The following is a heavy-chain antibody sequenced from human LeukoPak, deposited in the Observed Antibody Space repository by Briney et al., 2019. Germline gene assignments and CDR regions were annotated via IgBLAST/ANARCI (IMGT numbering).Heavy chain of an antibody. CDR2: IASKTYGGTA. CDR1: GVTFGDYA. J-gene: IGHJ4*02. V-gene: IGHV3-49*04. CDR3: SRDQTPYY. Sequence: GGSLRLSCTASGVTFGDYAMTWVRQAPGKGLEGVGFIASKTYGGTAEYAASVKGRFTISRDDSKSIAYLQMNSLKTEDTAVYFCSRDQTPYYWGQGTLVTVSS.